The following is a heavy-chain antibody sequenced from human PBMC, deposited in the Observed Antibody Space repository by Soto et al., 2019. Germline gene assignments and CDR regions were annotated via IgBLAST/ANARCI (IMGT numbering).Heavy chain of an antibody. CDR3: ARGLQGAAAGAIDY. V-gene: IGHV4-4*02. CDR2: IYHSGST. D-gene: IGHD6-13*01. Sequence: SEPLSLTCAVSGGSISSSNWWSWVRQPPGKGLEWIGEIYHSGSTNYNPSLKSRVTISVDKSKNQFSLKLSSVTAADTAVYYCARGLQGAAAGAIDYWGQGTLVTVSS. CDR1: GGSISSSNW. J-gene: IGHJ4*02.